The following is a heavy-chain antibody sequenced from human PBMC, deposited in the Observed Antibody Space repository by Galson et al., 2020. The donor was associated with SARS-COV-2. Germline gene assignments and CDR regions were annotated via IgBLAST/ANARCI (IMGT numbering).Heavy chain of an antibody. CDR1: GFTFSSYD. J-gene: IGHJ6*03. D-gene: IGHD3-10*01. CDR3: SRGDMVRGGDYYYYNRDV. Sequence: GESLKISCAASGFTFSSYDMHWVRQATGKGLEWVSAIGTAGDTYYPGSVKGRFTISRENAKNSLYLQMNSLRAGDTAVYYCSRGDMVRGGDYYYYNRDVWGKGTAVT. CDR2: IGTAGDT. V-gene: IGHV3-13*01.